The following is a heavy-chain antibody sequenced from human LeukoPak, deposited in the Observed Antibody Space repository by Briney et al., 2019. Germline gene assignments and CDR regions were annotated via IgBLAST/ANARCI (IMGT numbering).Heavy chain of an antibody. CDR1: GFSFSSYN. CDR2: ISGSGNYI. J-gene: IGHJ6*02. V-gene: IGHV3-21*01. CDR3: ARDDSSWYGMDV. Sequence: GGSLRLSCAASGFSFSSYNMNWVRQAPGKGLEWVSSISGSGNYIYYADSLKGRFTTSRDNAKNSLYLQMNSLRAEDTAVYYCARDDSSWYGMDVWGQGTTVTVSS. D-gene: IGHD6-13*01.